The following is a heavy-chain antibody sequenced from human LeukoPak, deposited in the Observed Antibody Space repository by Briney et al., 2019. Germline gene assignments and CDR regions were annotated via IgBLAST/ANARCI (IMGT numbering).Heavy chain of an antibody. CDR2: IYYSEST. J-gene: IGHJ6*02. D-gene: IGHD2-21*02. Sequence: PSETLSLTCTVSGGSISSSSFYWGWIRQPPGKGLEWIGTIYYSESTYYNPSLRSRVTISVDTSKNQFSLNLSSVTAADTAVYYCARHFCGGDCYSFYYYYYGMDVWGQGTTVTVSS. CDR3: ARHFCGGDCYSFYYYYYGMDV. CDR1: GGSISSSSFY. V-gene: IGHV4-39*01.